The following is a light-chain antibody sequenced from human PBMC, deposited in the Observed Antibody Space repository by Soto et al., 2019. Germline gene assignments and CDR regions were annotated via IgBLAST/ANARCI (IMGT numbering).Light chain of an antibody. CDR1: QSVSSSY. CDR3: QQYGSSLGLT. J-gene: IGKJ4*01. V-gene: IGKV3-20*01. Sequence: EIVLTQSPGTLSLSPGERATLSCRASQSVSSSYLAWYQQKPGQAPRLLIYGASGRATGIPDRFSGSGSGTYFSLTISSLEPEDVAVYYCQQYGSSLGLTFGGGTKVEIK. CDR2: GAS.